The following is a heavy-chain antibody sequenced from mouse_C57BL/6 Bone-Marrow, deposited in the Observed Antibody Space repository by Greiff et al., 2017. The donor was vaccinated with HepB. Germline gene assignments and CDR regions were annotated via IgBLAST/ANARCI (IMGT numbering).Heavy chain of an antibody. CDR3: TTEGSYYSNLRVFDY. V-gene: IGHV14-4*01. CDR2: IDPENGDT. CDR1: GFNIKDDY. J-gene: IGHJ2*01. D-gene: IGHD2-5*01. Sequence: EVQGVESGAELVRPGASVKLSCTASGFNIKDDYMHWVKQRPEQGLEWIGWIDPENGDTEYASKFQGKATITADTSSNTAYLQLSSLTSEDTAVYYCTTEGSYYSNLRVFDYWGQGTTLTVSS.